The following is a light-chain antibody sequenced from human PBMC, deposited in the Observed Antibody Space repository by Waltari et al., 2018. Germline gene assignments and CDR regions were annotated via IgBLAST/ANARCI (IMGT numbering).Light chain of an antibody. CDR3: QQYGTPLT. Sequence: EIVLTQSPATLSLSPGERATLSCRASQSVSSYLAWYQQKPGQAPRLLIYDTSTRATGIPDRFSGSGSGTDFILTISRLEAEDFVLYYCQQYGTPLTFGGGTKVEIK. CDR2: DTS. CDR1: QSVSSY. V-gene: IGKV3-20*01. J-gene: IGKJ4*01.